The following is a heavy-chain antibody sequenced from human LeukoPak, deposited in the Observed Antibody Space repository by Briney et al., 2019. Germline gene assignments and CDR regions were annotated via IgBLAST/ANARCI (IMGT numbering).Heavy chain of an antibody. D-gene: IGHD3-22*01. CDR3: ASAAGSFPHYYDSSGYHC. J-gene: IGHJ4*02. CDR2: INPNSGGT. Sequence: ASVKVSCKASGYTFTGYYMHCVRQAPGQGLEWMGRINPNSGGTNYAQKFQGRVTMTRDTSISTAYMELSRLRSDDTAVYYCASAAGSFPHYYDSSGYHCWGQGTLVTVSS. V-gene: IGHV1-2*06. CDR1: GYTFTGYY.